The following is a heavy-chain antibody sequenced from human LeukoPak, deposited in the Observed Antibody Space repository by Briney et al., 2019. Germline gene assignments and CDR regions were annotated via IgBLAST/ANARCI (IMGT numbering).Heavy chain of an antibody. Sequence: GGSLRLSCAASGFTFSSYEMNWVRQAPGKGLEWVSYISSSSSTIYYADSVKGRFTISRDNAKNSLSLQMNSLRPEDTAVYYCARETDSTLFDYWGQGTLVTVSS. D-gene: IGHD2-2*01. CDR3: ARETDSTLFDY. CDR1: GFTFSSYE. CDR2: ISSSSSTI. J-gene: IGHJ4*02. V-gene: IGHV3-48*03.